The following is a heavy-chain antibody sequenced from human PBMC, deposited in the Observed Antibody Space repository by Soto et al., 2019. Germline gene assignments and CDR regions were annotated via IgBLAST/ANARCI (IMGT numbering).Heavy chain of an antibody. V-gene: IGHV1-69*13. J-gene: IGHJ4*02. CDR3: ARDGTGSSDFDY. D-gene: IGHD6-6*01. CDR1: GGTFSSYA. Sequence: GASVKVSCKASGGTFSSYAISWVRQAPGQGLEWMGGIIPIFGTANYAQKFQGRVTITADESTSTAYMELSSLRSEDTAVYYCARDGTGSSDFDYWGQGTLVTVSS. CDR2: IIPIFGTA.